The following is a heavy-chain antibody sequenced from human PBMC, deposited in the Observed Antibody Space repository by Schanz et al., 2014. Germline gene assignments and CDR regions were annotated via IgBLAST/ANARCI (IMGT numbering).Heavy chain of an antibody. CDR2: IKEDGSVK. CDR1: TFTFSSDW. V-gene: IGHV3-7*05. D-gene: IGHD2-8*02. J-gene: IGHJ4*02. Sequence: EVQLAESGGGLVQPGGSLRLSCAASTFTFSSDWMSWVRQAPGKGLEWVTNIKEDGSVKDYVDSVKGRFTISRDNAKNSLYLQMNSLRAEDTAVYYCAKTLFPGGTQTFGNWGRGTLVTASS. CDR3: AKTLFPGGTQTFGN.